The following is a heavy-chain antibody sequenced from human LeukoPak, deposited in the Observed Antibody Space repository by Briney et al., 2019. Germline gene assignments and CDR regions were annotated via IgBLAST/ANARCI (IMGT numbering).Heavy chain of an antibody. J-gene: IGHJ4*02. CDR1: GGTFSSYA. V-gene: IGHV1-69*01. D-gene: IGHD3-10*01. CDR3: ARDLTMVRGVFDY. Sequence: ASVKASCKASGGTFSSYAISWVRQAPGQGLEWMGGIIPIFGTANYAQKFQGRVTITADESTSTAYMELSSLRSEDTAVYYCARDLTMVRGVFDYWGQGTLVTVSS. CDR2: IIPIFGTA.